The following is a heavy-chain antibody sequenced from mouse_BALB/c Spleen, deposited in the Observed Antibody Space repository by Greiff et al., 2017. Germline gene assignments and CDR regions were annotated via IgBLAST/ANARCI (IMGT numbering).Heavy chain of an antibody. Sequence: VQLQQSGAELVRPGVSVKLSCKGSGYTFTDYAMHWVKQSPAKSLEWIGVISTYYGDASYNQKFKGKATMTVDKSSSTAYMELARLTSEDSAIYYCARGAMITSYAMDYWGQGTSVTVSS. V-gene: IGHV1S137*01. CDR1: GYTFTDYA. CDR3: ARGAMITSYAMDY. D-gene: IGHD2-4*01. J-gene: IGHJ4*01. CDR2: ISTYYGDA.